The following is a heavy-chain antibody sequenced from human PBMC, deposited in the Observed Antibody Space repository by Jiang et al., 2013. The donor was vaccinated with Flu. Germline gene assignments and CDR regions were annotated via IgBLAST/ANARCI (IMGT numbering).Heavy chain of an antibody. CDR2: IYYSGST. CDR3: ARQNTMVRGVREFDY. Sequence: PGLVKPSETLSLTCTVSGGSISSSSYYWGWIRQPPGKGLEWIGSIYYSGSTYYNPSLKSRVTISVDTSKNQFSLKLSSVTAADTAVYYCARQNTMVRGVREFDYWGQGTLVTVSS. V-gene: IGHV4-39*01. CDR1: GGSISSSSYY. J-gene: IGHJ4*02. D-gene: IGHD3-10*01.